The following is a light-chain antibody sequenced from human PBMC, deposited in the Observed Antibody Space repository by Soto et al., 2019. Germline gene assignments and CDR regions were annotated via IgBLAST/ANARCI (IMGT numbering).Light chain of an antibody. V-gene: IGKV1-12*01. CDR1: QTISSW. Sequence: DIQMTQSPSTLSGSVGDRVTITFRASQTISSWLAWYQQKPGKAPKLLIYAASTLQSGVPSRFSGSGSGTDFTLTISSLQPEDFATFYCQQAYTFPRTFGQGTKVDIK. J-gene: IGKJ1*01. CDR2: AAS. CDR3: QQAYTFPRT.